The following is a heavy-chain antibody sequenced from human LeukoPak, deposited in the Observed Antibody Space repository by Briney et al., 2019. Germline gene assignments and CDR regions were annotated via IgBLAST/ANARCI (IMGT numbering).Heavy chain of an antibody. CDR3: ARSGGYSSSWSL. J-gene: IGHJ4*02. CDR1: GGSISTYY. D-gene: IGHD6-13*01. CDR2: ISNTGIT. Sequence: PSETLSLTCTVSGGSISTYYWNWIRQPPGKGLEWIGYISNTGITTYNPSIKSRVTISVDTSKSQFSLKLSSVTAADTAVYYCARSGGYSSSWSLWGQGTLVTVSS. V-gene: IGHV4-59*13.